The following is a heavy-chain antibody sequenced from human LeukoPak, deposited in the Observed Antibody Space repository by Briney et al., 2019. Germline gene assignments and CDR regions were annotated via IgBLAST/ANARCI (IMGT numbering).Heavy chain of an antibody. V-gene: IGHV3-30*04. J-gene: IGHJ4*02. D-gene: IGHD3-10*01. Sequence: GTSLRLSCAASGFSFSNYVIHWVRQAPGRGLEWVALISYDGSKRYYTDSVKGRFTISRDNAKSSLYLQMNSLRAEDTAVYYCAREGPMLRGVIGGKIDYWGQGTLVTVSS. CDR1: GFSFSNYV. CDR3: AREGPMLRGVIGGKIDY. CDR2: ISYDGSKR.